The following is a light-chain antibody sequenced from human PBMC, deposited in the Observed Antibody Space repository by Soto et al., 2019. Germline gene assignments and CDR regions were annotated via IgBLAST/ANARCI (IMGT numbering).Light chain of an antibody. CDR1: QSVGSY. CDR3: QQRSNWPPEFT. CDR2: DAF. Sequence: EIVLTQSPATLSLSPGEGVTLSCRASQSVGSYLAWYQQKPGQAPRLLIYDAFNRATGIPDRFSGSGSGTDFTLSISSVEPEDFAVYYCQQRSNWPPEFTFGQGTKLEIK. J-gene: IGKJ2*01. V-gene: IGKV3-11*01.